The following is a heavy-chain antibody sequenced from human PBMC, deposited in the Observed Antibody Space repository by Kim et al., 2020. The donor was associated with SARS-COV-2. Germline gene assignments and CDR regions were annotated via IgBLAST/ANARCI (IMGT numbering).Heavy chain of an antibody. J-gene: IGHJ4*02. Sequence: NSSLERRITMSLGTSKNQFSLKLSSVTAADTAVYYCARRVSTNSLSLFDYWGQGTLVTVSS. CDR3: ARRVSTNSLSLFDY. D-gene: IGHD2-8*01. V-gene: IGHV4-59*08.